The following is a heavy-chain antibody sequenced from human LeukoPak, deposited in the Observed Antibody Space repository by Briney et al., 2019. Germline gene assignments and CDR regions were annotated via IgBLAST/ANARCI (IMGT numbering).Heavy chain of an antibody. CDR1: GFTFSSYW. CDR2: INSDGSST. D-gene: IGHD2-15*01. Sequence: PGGSLRLSCAASGFTFSSYWMHWVRQAPGKGLVWVSRINSDGSSTSYADPVKGRFTISRDNAKNTLYLQMNSLRAEDTAVYYCARSAHCSGGSCYSPFDYWGQGTLVTVSS. J-gene: IGHJ4*02. V-gene: IGHV3-74*01. CDR3: ARSAHCSGGSCYSPFDY.